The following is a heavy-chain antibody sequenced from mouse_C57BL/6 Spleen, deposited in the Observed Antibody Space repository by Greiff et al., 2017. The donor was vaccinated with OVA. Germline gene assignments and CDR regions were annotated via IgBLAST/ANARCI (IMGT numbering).Heavy chain of an antibody. CDR3: ARRGAAVVATDYAMDY. J-gene: IGHJ4*01. D-gene: IGHD1-1*01. Sequence: VQLQQSGAELARPGASVKLSCKASGYTFTSYGISWVKQRTGQGLEWIGEIYPRSGNTYYNEKFKGKATLTADKSSSTAYMELRSLTSEDSAVYFCARRGAAVVATDYAMDYWGQGTSVTVSS. CDR2: IYPRSGNT. CDR1: GYTFTSYG. V-gene: IGHV1-81*01.